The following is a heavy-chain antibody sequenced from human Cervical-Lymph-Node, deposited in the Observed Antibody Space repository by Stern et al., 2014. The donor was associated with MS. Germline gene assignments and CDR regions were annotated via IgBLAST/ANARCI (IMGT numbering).Heavy chain of an antibody. D-gene: IGHD3-9*01. V-gene: IGHV4-31*03. CDR1: GGSISSGGYY. Sequence: QLQLQESGPGLVKPSQTLSLTCTVSGGSISSGGYYWSWIRQHPGRGLEWSGDIYQSGNTDYNPSLKSRVTISVDTSKNQFSLKVRSVTAADTAVYYCARDSEWGITMTGLGMDVWGEGTTVTVSS. J-gene: IGHJ6*04. CDR3: ARDSEWGITMTGLGMDV. CDR2: IYQSGNT.